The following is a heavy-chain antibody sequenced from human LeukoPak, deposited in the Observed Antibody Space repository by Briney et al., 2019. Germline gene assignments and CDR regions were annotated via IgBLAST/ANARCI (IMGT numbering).Heavy chain of an antibody. J-gene: IGHJ2*01. Sequence: SETLSLTCAVYGGSFSGYYWNWIRQPAGKGLEWIGRFYTSGTTNYNPSLKSRVTMSIDTSKNQVSLKMRSVTAADTAVYYCARTVVTLDWYFDLWGRGTLVSVSS. D-gene: IGHD4-23*01. CDR3: ARTVVTLDWYFDL. CDR2: FYTSGTT. CDR1: GGSFSGYY. V-gene: IGHV4-59*10.